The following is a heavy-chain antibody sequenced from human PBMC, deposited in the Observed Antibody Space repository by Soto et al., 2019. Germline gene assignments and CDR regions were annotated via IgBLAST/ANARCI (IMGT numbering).Heavy chain of an antibody. J-gene: IGHJ4*02. Sequence: QLQLQESGSGLVKPSQTLSLTCAASGGSISSGGYSWSWIRQPPGKGLEWIGYIYHSGSTYYNPSLKSRVNIPVDRTKNHFSVKLSSVTAADTSVDYWARVPRQWGQGTLVTVSS. CDR1: GGSISSGGYS. CDR3: ARVPRQ. CDR2: IYHSGST. V-gene: IGHV4-30-2*01.